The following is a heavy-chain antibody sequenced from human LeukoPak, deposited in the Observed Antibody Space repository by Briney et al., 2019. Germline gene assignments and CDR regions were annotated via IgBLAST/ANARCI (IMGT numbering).Heavy chain of an antibody. J-gene: IGHJ4*02. CDR2: IYPGDSDT. V-gene: IGHV5-51*01. D-gene: IGHD3-16*01. Sequence: GESLKISCKGSGYSFTNYWIGWVRQMPGKGLEWMGIIYPGDSDTTYSPSFQGQVTTSADKSISTAYLQWSSLKASDTAMYYCARVVDVYYFDYWGQGTLVTVSS. CDR3: ARVVDVYYFDY. CDR1: GYSFTNYW.